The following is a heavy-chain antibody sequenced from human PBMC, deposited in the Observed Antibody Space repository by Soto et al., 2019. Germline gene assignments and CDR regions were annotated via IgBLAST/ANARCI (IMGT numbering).Heavy chain of an antibody. D-gene: IGHD2-15*01. J-gene: IGHJ6*02. CDR2: IIPIFGPA. CDR1: GGTFSSSA. V-gene: IGHV1-69*13. Sequence: ASVKVSCRASGGTFSSSATCWVRQAPGQGLEWMGGIIPIFGPANYAQKFQGRVTLTADESTSTAYMELSSLRSEDTAVYYCATTYCSGGNCYSYYYGMDVWGQGTPVTVSS. CDR3: ATTYCSGGNCYSYYYGMDV.